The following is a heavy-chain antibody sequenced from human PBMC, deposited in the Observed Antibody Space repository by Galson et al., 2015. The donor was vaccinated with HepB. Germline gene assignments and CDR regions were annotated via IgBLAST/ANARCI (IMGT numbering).Heavy chain of an antibody. J-gene: IGHJ5*02. CDR2: INPSGGST. Sequence: SVKVSCKASGYTFTSYYMHWVRQAPGQGLEWMGIINPSGGSTSYAQKFQGRVTMTRDTSTSTVYMELSSLRSEDTAVYYCARGRWELLRNHNWFDPWGQGTLVTVSS. CDR3: ARGRWELLRNHNWFDP. V-gene: IGHV1-46*01. CDR1: GYTFTSYY. D-gene: IGHD1-26*01.